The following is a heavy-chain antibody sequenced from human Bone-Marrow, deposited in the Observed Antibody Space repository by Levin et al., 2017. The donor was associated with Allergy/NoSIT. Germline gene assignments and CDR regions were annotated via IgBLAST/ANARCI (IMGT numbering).Heavy chain of an antibody. CDR3: ARELDESSGYVDY. CDR2: IIPILGIA. D-gene: IGHD3-22*01. V-gene: IGHV1-69*04. CDR1: GGTFSSYT. J-gene: IGHJ4*02. Sequence: VASVKVSCKASGGTFSSYTISWVRQAPGQGLEWMGRIIPILGIANYAQKFQGRVTITADKSTSTAYMELSSLRSEDTAVYYCARELDESSGYVDYWGQGTLVTVSS.